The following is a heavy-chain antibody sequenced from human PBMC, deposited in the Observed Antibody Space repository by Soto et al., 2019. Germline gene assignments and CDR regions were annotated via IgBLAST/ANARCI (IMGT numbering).Heavy chain of an antibody. Sequence: GGSLRLSCAASGFTFSSYSMNWVRQAPGKGLEWVSSISSSSSYIYYADSVKGRFTISRDNAKNSLYLQMNSLRAEDTAVYYRARAIAARPYSYGMDVWGQGTTVTVSS. CDR1: GFTFSSYS. V-gene: IGHV3-21*01. D-gene: IGHD6-6*01. J-gene: IGHJ6*02. CDR2: ISSSSSYI. CDR3: ARAIAARPYSYGMDV.